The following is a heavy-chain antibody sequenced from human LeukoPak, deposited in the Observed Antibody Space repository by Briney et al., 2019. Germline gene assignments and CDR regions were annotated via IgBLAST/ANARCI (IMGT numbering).Heavy chain of an antibody. D-gene: IGHD4-17*01. J-gene: IGHJ6*02. Sequence: ASVKVSCKASGYTFTGYYMHWVRQAPGQGLEWMGRINPNSGGTNYAQKFQGRVTMTRDTSISTAYMELSRLRSDDTAVYYCARVGDDHGDSDYYGMDVRGQGTTVTVSS. V-gene: IGHV1-2*06. CDR3: ARVGDDHGDSDYYGMDV. CDR2: INPNSGGT. CDR1: GYTFTGYY.